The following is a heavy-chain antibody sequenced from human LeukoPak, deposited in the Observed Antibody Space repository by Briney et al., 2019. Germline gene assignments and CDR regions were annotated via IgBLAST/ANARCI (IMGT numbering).Heavy chain of an antibody. CDR3: ARDQEAFDY. V-gene: IGHV1-46*01. J-gene: IGHJ4*02. CDR1: GYIFTSNY. CDR2: IYPRDGST. Sequence: GASVKVSCKASGYIFTSNYIHWVRQAPGQGLEWMGMIYPRDGSTSYAQKFQGRVTVTRDTSTSTVHMELSGLRSEDTAVYYCARDQEAFDYWGQGTLVTVSP.